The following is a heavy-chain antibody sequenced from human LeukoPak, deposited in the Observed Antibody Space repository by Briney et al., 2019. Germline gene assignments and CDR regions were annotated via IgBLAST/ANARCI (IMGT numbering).Heavy chain of an antibody. CDR3: AKSHSVAQRGYFDY. CDR1: GFTFSDYY. CDR2: VSSSGSTI. J-gene: IGHJ4*02. Sequence: PGGSLRLSCAASGFTFSDYYMSWIHQAPGKVLEWVSYVSSSGSTIYYADSVKGRFTISRDNSKDTLYVQMNNLRAEDAAVYYCAKSHSVAQRGYFDYWGQGTLVTVSS. V-gene: IGHV3-11*01. D-gene: IGHD2-15*01.